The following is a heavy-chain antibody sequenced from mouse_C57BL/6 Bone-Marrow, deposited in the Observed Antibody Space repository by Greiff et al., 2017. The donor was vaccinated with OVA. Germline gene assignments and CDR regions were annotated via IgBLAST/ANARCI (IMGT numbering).Heavy chain of an antibody. D-gene: IGHD2-4*01. J-gene: IGHJ1*03. V-gene: IGHV5-2*03. CDR2: INSDGGST. CDR3: ARRAYDYDGDWYFDV. Sequence: DVKLVESGGGLVKPGGSLKLSCESNEYEFPSHDMSWVRKTPEKRLELVAAINSDGGSTYYPDTMERRFIISRDNTKKTLYLQMSSLRSEDTALYYCARRAYDYDGDWYFDVWGTGTTVTVSS. CDR1: EYEFPSHD.